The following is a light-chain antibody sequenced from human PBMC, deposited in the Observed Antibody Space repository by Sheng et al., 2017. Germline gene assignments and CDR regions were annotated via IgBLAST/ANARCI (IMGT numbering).Light chain of an antibody. Sequence: EIVLTQSPATLSLSPGERATLSCRASQSVSIYLAWYQQKPGQAPRLLIYDATRRATGIPARVSGSGSGTDFTLTISSLEPEDFAVYYCQQRSGWPLTFGGGTKVEIK. V-gene: IGKV3-11*01. CDR3: QQRSGWPLT. J-gene: IGKJ4*01. CDR1: QSVSIY. CDR2: DAT.